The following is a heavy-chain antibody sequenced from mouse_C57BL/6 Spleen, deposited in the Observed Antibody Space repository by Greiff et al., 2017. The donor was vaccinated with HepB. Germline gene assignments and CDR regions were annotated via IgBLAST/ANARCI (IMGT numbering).Heavy chain of an antibody. J-gene: IGHJ2*01. V-gene: IGHV1-50*01. CDR1: GYTFTSYW. Sequence: QVHVKQSGAELVKPGASVKLSCKASGYTFTSYWMQWVKQRPGQGLEWIGEIDPSDSYTNYNQKFKGKATLTVDTSSSTAYMQLSSLTSEDSAVYYCASGSSYFDYWGQGTTLTVSS. D-gene: IGHD1-1*01. CDR2: IDPSDSYT. CDR3: ASGSSYFDY.